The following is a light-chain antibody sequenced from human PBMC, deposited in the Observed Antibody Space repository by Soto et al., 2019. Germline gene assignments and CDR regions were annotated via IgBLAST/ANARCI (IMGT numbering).Light chain of an antibody. J-gene: IGKJ3*01. CDR2: SAS. CDR1: QGISTY. Sequence: IQLTQSPSSLAASVGDRVTITCRASQGISTYLAWYQQKPGKAPKLLIYSASTLQRGVSSRFSGSGSGADFTLMISSLQPEDVETYLCQQSKIYPFTFGRGPKVEIK. CDR3: QQSKIYPFT. V-gene: IGKV1-9*01.